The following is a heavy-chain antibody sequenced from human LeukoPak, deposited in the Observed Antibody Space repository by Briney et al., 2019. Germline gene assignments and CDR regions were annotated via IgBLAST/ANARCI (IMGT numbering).Heavy chain of an antibody. Sequence: ASVKVSCKGSGYTFIGYYMQWVRQAPGQGLEWMGWINPATGVTTYAQKFQGRVSMTRDTSISTAYMELTRLTSDDTAVYYCARDPSGDSSGYPFDYRGQGTLVTVSS. CDR1: GYTFIGYY. CDR3: ARDPSGDSSGYPFDY. CDR2: INPATGVT. D-gene: IGHD3-22*01. J-gene: IGHJ4*02. V-gene: IGHV1-2*02.